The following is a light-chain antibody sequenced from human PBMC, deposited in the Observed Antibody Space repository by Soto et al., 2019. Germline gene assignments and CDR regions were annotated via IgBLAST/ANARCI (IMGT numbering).Light chain of an antibody. J-gene: IGLJ2*01. V-gene: IGLV2-8*01. CDR2: EVS. CDR1: SSDIGAYKF. Sequence: QSALTQPPSASGSPGQSVAISCNVTSSDIGAYKFLSWYQQHPGKAPKLIIYEVSIRPSGVPDRFSGSKSGNTASLTVSGLLAEDEADYYCSLFAGTNTVVFGGGTKVTVL. CDR3: SLFAGTNTVV.